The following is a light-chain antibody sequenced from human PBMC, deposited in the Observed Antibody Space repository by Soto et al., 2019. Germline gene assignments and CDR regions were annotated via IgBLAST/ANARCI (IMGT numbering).Light chain of an antibody. CDR2: SNH. CDR1: SSNIGSNT. V-gene: IGLV1-44*01. CDR3: AAWDASLNGPV. Sequence: QLVLTQPPSASGTPGQRVTISCSGSSSNIGSNTVTWYQQLPGTAPKLLIYSNHQRPSGVPDRFSGSKSGTSASLAISGLQSEDEADYYCAAWDASLNGPVFGGGTKLTVL. J-gene: IGLJ3*02.